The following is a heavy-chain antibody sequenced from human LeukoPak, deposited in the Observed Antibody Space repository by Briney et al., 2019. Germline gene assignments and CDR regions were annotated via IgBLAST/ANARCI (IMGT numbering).Heavy chain of an antibody. Sequence: TSETLSLTCTVSGGSISSSSYYWGWIRQPPGKGLEWIGSIYYSGSTYYNPSLKSRVTISVDTSKNQFSLKLSSVTAADTAVYYCARVGAGTADYWGQGTLVTVSS. CDR2: IYYSGST. CDR1: GGSISSSSYY. CDR3: ARVGAGTADY. V-gene: IGHV4-39*07. D-gene: IGHD1-1*01. J-gene: IGHJ4*02.